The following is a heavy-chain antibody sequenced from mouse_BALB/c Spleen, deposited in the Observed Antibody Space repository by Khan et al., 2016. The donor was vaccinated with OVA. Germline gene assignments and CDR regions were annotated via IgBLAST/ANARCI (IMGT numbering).Heavy chain of an antibody. D-gene: IGHD2-2*01. CDR2: ISSYNGAT. Sequence: LVKTGASVKISCKTSGYSFTGYYIHWVKQSHGKSLEWIGYISSYNGATTYNHKVKGKSTFTVDTATSTAYMQFNSLTSEDSAVYYCARAHLLWLSDMDYWGQGTSVTVSS. J-gene: IGHJ4*01. CDR1: GYSFTGYY. V-gene: IGHV1S34*01. CDR3: ARAHLLWLSDMDY.